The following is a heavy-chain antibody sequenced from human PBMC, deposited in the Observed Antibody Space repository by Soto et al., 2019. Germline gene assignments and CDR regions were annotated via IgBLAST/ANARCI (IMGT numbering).Heavy chain of an antibody. CDR3: ARDGAAILGAYYYGMDV. Sequence: QVQLVQSGAEVKKPGSSVKVSCKASGGTFSSYAISWVRQAPGQGLEWMGGSIPTFGTANYAQKFQCRGTITAEESTRTAYMELRSLRSEDTAVYYCARDGAAILGAYYYGMDVWGQGTTVTVSS. CDR2: SIPTFGTA. V-gene: IGHV1-69*01. J-gene: IGHJ6*02. CDR1: GGTFSSYA. D-gene: IGHD1-26*01.